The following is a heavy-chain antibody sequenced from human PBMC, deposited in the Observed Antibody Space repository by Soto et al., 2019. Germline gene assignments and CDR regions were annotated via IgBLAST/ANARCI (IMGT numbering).Heavy chain of an antibody. CDR3: ARAASSTWYLAY. J-gene: IGHJ4*02. Sequence: EVQLVESGGGLVQPGGSLRLSCAASGFTFSTYAMHWVRQAPGKGLEYVSALTNNGGTTYYASSVKGRFTISRDNSKNTLYLQMGSLRAEDMAVYYVARAASSTWYLAYWGQGTLVTVSS. V-gene: IGHV3-64*01. CDR2: LTNNGGTT. D-gene: IGHD6-13*01. CDR1: GFTFSTYA.